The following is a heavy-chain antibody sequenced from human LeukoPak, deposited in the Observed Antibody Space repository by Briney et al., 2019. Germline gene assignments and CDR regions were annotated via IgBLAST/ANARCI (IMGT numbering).Heavy chain of an antibody. J-gene: IGHJ4*02. CDR2: IIPIFGTA. D-gene: IGHD2-15*01. CDR1: GGTLSSYA. CDR3: ARVPYCSGGSCLLRGYYFDF. Sequence: SVKVSCKASGGTLSSYAISWVRQAPGQGLEWMGGIIPIFGTANYAQKFQDRVTITADESTSTAYMELSSLRSEDTAVYYCARVPYCSGGSCLLRGYYFDFWGQGTLVTVSS. V-gene: IGHV1-69*01.